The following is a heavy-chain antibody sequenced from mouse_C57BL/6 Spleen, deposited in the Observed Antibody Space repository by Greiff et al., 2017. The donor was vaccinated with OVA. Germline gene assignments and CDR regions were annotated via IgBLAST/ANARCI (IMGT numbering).Heavy chain of an antibody. V-gene: IGHV1-15*01. D-gene: IGHD1-1*01. CDR2: IDPETGGT. J-gene: IGHJ4*01. Sequence: VQLQQSGAELVRPGASVTLSCKASGYTFTDYEMHWVKQTPVHGLEWIGAIDPETGGTAYNQKFKGKATLTADKSSSTAYMELRSLTSADSAVYYYTRPQIITTVVSSPMDYWGQGTSVTVSS. CDR1: GYTFTDYE. CDR3: TRPQIITTVVSSPMDY.